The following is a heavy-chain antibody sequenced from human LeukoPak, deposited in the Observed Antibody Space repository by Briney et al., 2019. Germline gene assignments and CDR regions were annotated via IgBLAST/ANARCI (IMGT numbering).Heavy chain of an antibody. Sequence: SGGSLRLSCAASGFTFSSYAMHWVRQAPGKGLEWVAVISYDGSNKYYADSVKGRFTISRDNSKNTLYLQMNSLRAEDTAVYYCAKSVWFGELFPFDIWGQGTMVTVSS. CDR2: ISYDGSNK. D-gene: IGHD3-10*01. CDR3: AKSVWFGELFPFDI. V-gene: IGHV3-30-3*01. J-gene: IGHJ3*02. CDR1: GFTFSSYA.